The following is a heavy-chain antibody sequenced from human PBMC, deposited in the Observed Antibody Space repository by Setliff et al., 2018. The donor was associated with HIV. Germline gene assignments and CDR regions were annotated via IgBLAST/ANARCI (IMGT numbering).Heavy chain of an antibody. CDR3: VKGYDVLTGDPDS. V-gene: IGHV3-9*01. CDR2: VSWNSDSI. J-gene: IGHJ4*02. D-gene: IGHD3-9*01. CDR1: GFNFKDFS. Sequence: GGSLRLSCAASGFNFKDFSMHWVRQGPGQGLEWVSSVSWNSDSINYADSVKGRFTISRDNARSSLFLQMNSLRAEDTALYYCVKGYDVLTGDPDSWGQGTLVTVS.